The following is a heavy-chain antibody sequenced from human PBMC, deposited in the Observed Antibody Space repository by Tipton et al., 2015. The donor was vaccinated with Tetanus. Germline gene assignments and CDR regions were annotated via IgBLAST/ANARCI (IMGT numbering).Heavy chain of an antibody. CDR1: GYSISSGYY. J-gene: IGHJ5*02. Sequence: TLSLTCAVSGYSISSGYYWGWIRQPPGKGLEWIGSMYQSGSTFYNPSLKSRVTISLERSKNQFSQKLSSVTATDTAVYYCARVGDSSGYFPNWFDPWGLGALVTVSS. V-gene: IGHV4-38-2*01. CDR2: MYQSGST. D-gene: IGHD3-22*01. CDR3: ARVGDSSGYFPNWFDP.